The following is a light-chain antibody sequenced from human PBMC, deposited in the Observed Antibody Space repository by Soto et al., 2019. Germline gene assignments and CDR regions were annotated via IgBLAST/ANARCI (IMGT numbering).Light chain of an antibody. J-gene: IGKJ3*01. CDR3: HQTFSNYPST. CDR2: AAS. Sequence: DIQMTQSPSSLSASVGDRVTITCRASQSISTYLNWYQQKPGKAPKLLIYAASNIQSGVPSRIRGSGSGTDFTLTISSLQREDFATYYCHQTFSNYPSTFGPGTKVDIK. V-gene: IGKV1-39*01. CDR1: QSISTY.